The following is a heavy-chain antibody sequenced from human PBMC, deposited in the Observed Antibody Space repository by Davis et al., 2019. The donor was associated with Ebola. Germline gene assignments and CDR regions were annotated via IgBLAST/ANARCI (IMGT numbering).Heavy chain of an antibody. D-gene: IGHD2-2*01. CDR1: GFTFSSYG. Sequence: GGSLRLSCAASGFTFSSYGMHWVRQAPGKGLEWVAVVSYDGSNKYYANSVKGRFTISRDNSKNTLYLQMNSLRVEDTAVYYCARDCSSTTCRDFDYWGQGTLVTVSS. CDR2: VSYDGSNK. V-gene: IGHV3-30*03. CDR3: ARDCSSTTCRDFDY. J-gene: IGHJ4*02.